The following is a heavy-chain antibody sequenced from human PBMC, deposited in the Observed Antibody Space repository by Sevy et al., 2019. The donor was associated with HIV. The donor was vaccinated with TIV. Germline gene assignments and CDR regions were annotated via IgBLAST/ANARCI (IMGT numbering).Heavy chain of an antibody. J-gene: IGHJ4*03. CDR3: ARDRKVLRYFDWEEGCFDY. CDR1: GCTFSDYY. CDR2: IASSSSYT. D-gene: IGHD3-9*01. V-gene: IGHV3-11*06. Sequence: GGSLRLSCAASGCTFSDYYMSWIRQAPGKGLEWVSYIASSSSYTNYADSVKGRFTMSRDNAKNSLYLQMNSLRAEDTAVYYCARDRKVLRYFDWEEGCFDYWSQGTLVTVSS.